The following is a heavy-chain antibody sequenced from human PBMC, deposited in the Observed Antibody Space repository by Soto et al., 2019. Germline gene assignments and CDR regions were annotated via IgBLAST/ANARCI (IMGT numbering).Heavy chain of an antibody. Sequence: GGSLRLSCAASGFTFSSYSMNWVRQAPGKGLEWLSSISSSNSYRNYADSLKGRFTISRDNAKNSLYLQMNSLRAEDTAVYYCARDLFSSGEYYFDYWGQGTLVTVSS. D-gene: IGHD6-25*01. CDR2: ISSSNSYR. CDR3: ARDLFSSGEYYFDY. V-gene: IGHV3-21*01. CDR1: GFTFSSYS. J-gene: IGHJ4*02.